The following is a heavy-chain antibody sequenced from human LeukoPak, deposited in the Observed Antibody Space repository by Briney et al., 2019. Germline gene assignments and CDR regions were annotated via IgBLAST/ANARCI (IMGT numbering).Heavy chain of an antibody. Sequence: GGSLRLSCAASGFTFSSYWMSWVRQAPGKGLEGVANIKQDGSEKYYVDSVKGRFTISRDNAKNSLYLQMNSLRVEDKAVYYCARDEYDILTGKELDYWGQGTLVTVSS. CDR2: IKQDGSEK. J-gene: IGHJ4*02. D-gene: IGHD3-9*01. CDR3: ARDEYDILTGKELDY. CDR1: GFTFSSYW. V-gene: IGHV3-7*03.